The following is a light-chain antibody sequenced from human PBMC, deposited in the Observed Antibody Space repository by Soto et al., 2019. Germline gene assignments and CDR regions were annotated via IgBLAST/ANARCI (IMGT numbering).Light chain of an antibody. V-gene: IGKV1-39*01. CDR2: AAS. J-gene: IGKJ1*01. Sequence: DIQMTQSPSSLSASVGDRVTITCRASQSISTYLNWYQQKPGKAPRLLIYAASRLQSGVPSRFSGGGSGTDFTLTISSLQPEDFATYYCQQYNTYSWTFGQGTKVEIK. CDR1: QSISTY. CDR3: QQYNTYSWT.